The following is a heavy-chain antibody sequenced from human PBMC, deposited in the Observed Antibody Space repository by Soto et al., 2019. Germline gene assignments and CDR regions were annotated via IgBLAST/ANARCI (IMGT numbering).Heavy chain of an antibody. CDR1: GYRFTSYG. CDR3: ASVRGGYNSYYYYGMDV. V-gene: IGHV1-2*02. D-gene: IGHD5-12*01. Sequence: ASVKFSCKASGYRFTSYGITWVRQAPGQGLEWMGWINPNSGGTNYAQKFQGRVTMTRDTSISTAYMELSRLRSDDTAVYYCASVRGGYNSYYYYGMDVWGQGTTVTVSS. J-gene: IGHJ6*02. CDR2: INPNSGGT.